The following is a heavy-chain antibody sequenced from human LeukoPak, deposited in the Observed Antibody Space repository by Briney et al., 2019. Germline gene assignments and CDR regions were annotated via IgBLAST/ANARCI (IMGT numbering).Heavy chain of an antibody. Sequence: ASVKVSCKASGNSFSGYYMHWVRQAPGQGLEWMGWINTNTGNPTYAQGFTGRFVFSLDTSVSTAYLQFSSLKAEDTAVYYCARGIGARYYGSGSYGYWGQGTLVTVSS. D-gene: IGHD3-10*01. V-gene: IGHV7-4-1*02. CDR3: ARGIGARYYGSGSYGY. CDR2: INTNTGNP. J-gene: IGHJ4*02. CDR1: GNSFSGYY.